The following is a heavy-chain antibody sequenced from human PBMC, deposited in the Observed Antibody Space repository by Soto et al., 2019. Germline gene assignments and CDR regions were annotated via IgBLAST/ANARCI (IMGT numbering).Heavy chain of an antibody. CDR3: ARDRRLITMVRGVSLWFDP. CDR2: INHSGNT. V-gene: IGHV4-34*01. CDR1: GGSFSGYY. D-gene: IGHD3-10*01. J-gene: IGHJ5*02. Sequence: SETLSLTCAVYGGSFSGYYWSWIRQPPGKGLEWIGEINHSGNTNYNPSLKSRVTISVDTSKNQFSLKLSSVTAADTAVYYCARDRRLITMVRGVSLWFDPWGQGTLVTVSS.